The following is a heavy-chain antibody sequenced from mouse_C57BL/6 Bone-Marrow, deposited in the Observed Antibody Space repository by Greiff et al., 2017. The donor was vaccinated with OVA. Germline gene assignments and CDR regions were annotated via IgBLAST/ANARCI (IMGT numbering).Heavy chain of an antibody. CDR2: FYPGSGSI. CDR1: GYTFTEYT. D-gene: IGHD3-3*01. Sequence: VQVVESGAELVKPGASVKLSCKASGYTFTEYTIHWVKQRSGQGLEWIGWFYPGSGSIKYNEKFKDKATLTADKSSSTVYMELSRLTSEDSAVYVFARHEEGLGPFAYWGQGTLVTVSA. V-gene: IGHV1-62-2*01. CDR3: ARHEEGLGPFAY. J-gene: IGHJ3*01.